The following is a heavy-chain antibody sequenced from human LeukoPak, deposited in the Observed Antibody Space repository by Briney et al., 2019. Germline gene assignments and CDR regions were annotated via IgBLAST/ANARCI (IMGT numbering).Heavy chain of an antibody. V-gene: IGHV1-46*01. D-gene: IGHD6-19*01. Sequence: GASVKVSCKASGYTFTSYYMHWVRQAPGQGLEWMGIINPSGGSTSYAQKFQGRVTMTRDTSTSTVYMELSSLRSEDTAVYYCARGGSGWYYYYYGMDVWGQGTTVTVSS. CDR2: INPSGGST. CDR3: ARGGSGWYYYYYGMDV. CDR1: GYTFTSYY. J-gene: IGHJ6*02.